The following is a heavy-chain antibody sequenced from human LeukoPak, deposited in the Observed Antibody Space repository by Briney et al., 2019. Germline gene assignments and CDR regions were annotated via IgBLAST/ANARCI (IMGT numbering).Heavy chain of an antibody. CDR3: ARSGSYGYVSDY. V-gene: IGHV1-69*06. D-gene: IGHD5-18*01. Sequence: GASVKVSCKASGYMFSINDMHWVRQAPGQGLEWMGGIIPIFGTANYAQKFQGRVTITADKSTSTAYMELSSLRSEDTAVYYCARSGSYGYVSDYWGQGTLVTVSS. J-gene: IGHJ4*02. CDR1: GYMFSIND. CDR2: IIPIFGTA.